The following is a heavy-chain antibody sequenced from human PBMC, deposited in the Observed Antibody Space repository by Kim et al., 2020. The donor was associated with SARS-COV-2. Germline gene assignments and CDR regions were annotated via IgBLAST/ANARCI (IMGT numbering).Heavy chain of an antibody. D-gene: IGHD3-10*01. CDR3: AKDLDGSYGSGLNWFDP. Sequence: VKGRFTIPRDNPKNTLYLQMNSLRAEDTAVYYCAKDLDGSYGSGLNWFDPWGQGTLVTVSS. V-gene: IGHV3-23*01. J-gene: IGHJ5*02.